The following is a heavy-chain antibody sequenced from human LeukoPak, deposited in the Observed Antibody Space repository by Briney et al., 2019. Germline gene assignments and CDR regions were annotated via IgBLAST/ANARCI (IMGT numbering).Heavy chain of an antibody. CDR1: GFTFSSSS. Sequence: PGGSLRLSCAASGFTFSSSSISWVRQAPGKGLEWVSAITDAVGSTHYADSVKGRFTISSDNSKNTVYLQMNSLRPEDMAVYYCARGEMATIAGAFDIWGQGTMVTVSS. J-gene: IGHJ3*02. D-gene: IGHD5-24*01. CDR3: ARGEMATIAGAFDI. CDR2: ITDAVGST. V-gene: IGHV3-23*01.